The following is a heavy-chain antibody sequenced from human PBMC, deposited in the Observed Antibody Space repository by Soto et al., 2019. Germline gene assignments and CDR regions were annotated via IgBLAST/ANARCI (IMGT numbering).Heavy chain of an antibody. CDR1: GDTFTDYY. CDR2: VNPSGGHT. CDR3: ARGGHVVVVTAALDY. Sequence: QVQLVQSGAEVKKPGASVKVSCKASGDTFTDYYIHWVRQAPGQGLEWMGTVNPSGGHTTYAQHFPGRMTMTRVTATSTIYMELTSLTSEDTAVYYCARGGHVVVVTAALDYWGQGTLVTVSS. V-gene: IGHV1-46*01. J-gene: IGHJ4*02. D-gene: IGHD2-21*02.